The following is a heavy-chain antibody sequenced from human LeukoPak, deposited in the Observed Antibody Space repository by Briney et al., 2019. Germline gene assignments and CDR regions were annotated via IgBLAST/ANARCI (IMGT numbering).Heavy chain of an antibody. CDR1: GFTVSGNY. Sequence: GGSLRLSCAASGFTVSGNYMSWVRQAPGKGLEWVSIIYSGGTTHYADSVKGRFTISRDNSNNTLYLQMHSLRAEDTAVYYCARGSFRSRYGSGSYPVGDYWGQGTLVTVSS. CDR2: IYSGGTT. CDR3: ARGSFRSRYGSGSYPVGDY. J-gene: IGHJ4*02. V-gene: IGHV3-53*01. D-gene: IGHD3-10*01.